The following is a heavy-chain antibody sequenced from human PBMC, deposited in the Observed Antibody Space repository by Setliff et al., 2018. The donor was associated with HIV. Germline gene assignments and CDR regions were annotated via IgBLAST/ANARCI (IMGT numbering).Heavy chain of an antibody. J-gene: IGHJ4*02. D-gene: IGHD5-12*01. CDR2: IHPIFGTT. CDR1: GGTFSSYI. V-gene: IGHV1-69*13. Sequence: SVKVSCKASGGTFSSYITAWVRQAPGQGLEWMGGIHPIFGTTNYARDFMGRVSITADESTNTAYMELRTLRSDDTAVYYCARDHHRLLYGGYGTIDYWGQGTLVTVSS. CDR3: ARDHHRLLYGGYGTIDY.